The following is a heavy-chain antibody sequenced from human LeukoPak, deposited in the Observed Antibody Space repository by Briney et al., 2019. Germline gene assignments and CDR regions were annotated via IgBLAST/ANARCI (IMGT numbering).Heavy chain of an antibody. D-gene: IGHD2-21*02. CDR3: AGQIAYCGGDCYFSDFDY. Sequence: GSLRLSCAASGFTFSSYAMSWVRQPPGKGLEWIGSIYYSGSTYYNPSLKSRVTISVDTSKNQFSLKLSSVTAADTAVYYCAGQIAYCGGDCYFSDFDYWGQGTLVTVSS. CDR2: IYYSGST. V-gene: IGHV4-39*01. CDR1: GFTFSSYA. J-gene: IGHJ4*02.